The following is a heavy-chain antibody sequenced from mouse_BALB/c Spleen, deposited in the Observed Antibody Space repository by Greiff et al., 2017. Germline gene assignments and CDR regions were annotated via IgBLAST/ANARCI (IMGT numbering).Heavy chain of an antibody. CDR2: IDPANGNT. CDR1: GFNIKDTY. D-gene: IGHD2-2*01. CDR3: ARRWLRQYFDV. Sequence: DVQLQESGAELVKPGASVKLSCTASGFNIKDTYMHWVKQRPEQGLEWIGRIDPANGNTKYDPKFQGKATITADTSSNTAYLQLSSLTSEDTAVYYCARRWLRQYFDVWGAGTTVTVSS. J-gene: IGHJ1*01. V-gene: IGHV14-3*02.